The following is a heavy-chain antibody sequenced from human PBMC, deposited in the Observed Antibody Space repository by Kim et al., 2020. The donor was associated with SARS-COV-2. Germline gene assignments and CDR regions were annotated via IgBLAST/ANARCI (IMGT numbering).Heavy chain of an antibody. J-gene: IGHJ4*01. CDR2: IYYSGST. CDR1: GGSISSSSYY. Sequence: SETLSLTCTVSGGSISSSSYYWGWIRQPPGKGLEWIGSIYYSGSTYYNPSLKSRVTISVDTSKNQFSLKLSSVTAADTAVYYCARSTSYSGSYDYYFDY. CDR3: ARSTSYSGSYDYYFDY. D-gene: IGHD1-26*01. V-gene: IGHV4-39*01.